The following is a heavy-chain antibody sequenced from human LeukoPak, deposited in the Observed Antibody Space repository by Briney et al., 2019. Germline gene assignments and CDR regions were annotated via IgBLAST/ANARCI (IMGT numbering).Heavy chain of an antibody. CDR3: AREHYGDFDDAFDI. CDR2: IIPILGIA. J-gene: IGHJ3*02. V-gene: IGHV1-69*04. Sequence: GASVKVSCKASGGTFSSYAISWVRQAPGQGLEWMGRIIPILGIANYAQKFQGRVTITADKSTSTAYMELSSLRSEDTAVYYCAREHYGDFDDAFDIWGQGTMVTVSS. D-gene: IGHD4-17*01. CDR1: GGTFSSYA.